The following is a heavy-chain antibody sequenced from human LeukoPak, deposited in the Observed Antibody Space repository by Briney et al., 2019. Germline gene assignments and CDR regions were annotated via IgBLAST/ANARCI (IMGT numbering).Heavy chain of an antibody. V-gene: IGHV3-43*01. J-gene: IGHJ4*02. CDR2: ISWNGVST. CDR1: GFTFDDYS. Sequence: GGSLRLSCAASGFTFDDYSMNWVRQAPGKGLEWVSLISWNGVSTYYAGSLKGRFTISRDNSKNSLYLQMNSLRTEDTALYYCAKGRGNSGYFDYWGQGTLVTVSS. D-gene: IGHD3-10*01. CDR3: AKGRGNSGYFDY.